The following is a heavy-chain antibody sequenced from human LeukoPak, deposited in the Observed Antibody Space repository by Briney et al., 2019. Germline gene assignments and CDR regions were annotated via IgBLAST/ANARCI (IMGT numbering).Heavy chain of an antibody. D-gene: IGHD3-10*01. CDR1: GYTFTGYY. V-gene: IGHV1-2*02. J-gene: IGHJ5*02. CDR2: INPNSGGT. CDR3: ARPYGSGSYYRNWFDP. Sequence: ASVKVSCKASGYTFTGYYMHWVRQAPGQGLEWMGWINPNSGGTNYAQKFQGRVTTTRDTSISTAYMELSRLRSDDTAVYYCARPYGSGSYYRNWFDPWGQGTLVTVSS.